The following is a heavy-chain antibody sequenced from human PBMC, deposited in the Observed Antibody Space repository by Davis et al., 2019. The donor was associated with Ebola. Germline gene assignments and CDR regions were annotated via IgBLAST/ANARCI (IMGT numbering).Heavy chain of an antibody. CDR1: GFTINSYA. Sequence: GGSLRLSCAASGFTINSYAMSWVRQAPGKGLEWVSAISGSGSSTYYADSVKGRFTISRDNSKNTLHLQMNSLRVEDTAIYYCAKDTSNVWFDVWGQGTMVTVSS. D-gene: IGHD6-19*01. CDR3: AKDTSNVWFDV. J-gene: IGHJ3*01. V-gene: IGHV3-23*01. CDR2: ISGSGSST.